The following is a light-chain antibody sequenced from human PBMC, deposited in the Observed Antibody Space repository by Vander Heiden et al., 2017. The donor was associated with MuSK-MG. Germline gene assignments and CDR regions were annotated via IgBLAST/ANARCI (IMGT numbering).Light chain of an antibody. CDR2: DVS. Sequence: QSALTQPASVSGSPGQSITISCTGTSSDVGAFNYVSWYLQHPGKAPKVIIYDVSNRPLGVSNRFSGSKSGNTASLTISGLQAEDEADYYCSSYTTISTVVFGGGTKLTVL. CDR1: SSDVGAFNY. V-gene: IGLV2-14*03. J-gene: IGLJ3*02. CDR3: SSYTTISTVV.